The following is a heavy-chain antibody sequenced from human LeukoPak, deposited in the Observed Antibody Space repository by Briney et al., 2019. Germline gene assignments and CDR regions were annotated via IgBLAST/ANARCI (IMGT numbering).Heavy chain of an antibody. Sequence: SETLSLTCTVSGGSISSYYWSWIRQPPGQGLEWIGYFHYSGRTSYNPSLKSRVTISVDMSKNQFSLKLNSATAADTAVYYCASGASGSYLGQYYYYMDVWGKGTTVTVSS. D-gene: IGHD1-26*01. CDR1: GGSISSYY. CDR3: ASGASGSYLGQYYYYMDV. J-gene: IGHJ6*03. CDR2: FHYSGRT. V-gene: IGHV4-59*01.